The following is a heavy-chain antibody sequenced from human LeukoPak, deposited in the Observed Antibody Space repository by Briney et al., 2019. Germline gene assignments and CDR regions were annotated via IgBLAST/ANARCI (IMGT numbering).Heavy chain of an antibody. CDR1: GFTFRNYA. V-gene: IGHV3-23*01. CDR2: ISVSGGST. CDR3: AKARETSGFYRYFDY. D-gene: IGHD3-22*01. Sequence: GGSLRLSCSASGFTFRNYAMNWVRQAPGKGLEWVSDISVSGGSTYYPDSVKGRFTISRDNSKNTLYLRMDTLGADDTAVYYCAKARETSGFYRYFDYWGQGTLVTVSS. J-gene: IGHJ4*02.